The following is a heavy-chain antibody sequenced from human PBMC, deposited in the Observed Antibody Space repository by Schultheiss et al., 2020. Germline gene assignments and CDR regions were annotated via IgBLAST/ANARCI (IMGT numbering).Heavy chain of an antibody. CDR1: GFTFSSYS. Sequence: GGSLRLSCAASGFTFSSYSMNWVRQAPGKGLEWVSYISSSSSTIYYADSVKGRFTISRDNAKNSLYLQMNSLRDEDTAVYYCARVRGYCSGGSCYYYYYYMDVWGKGTTVTVSS. CDR2: ISSSSSTI. CDR3: ARVRGYCSGGSCYYYYYYMDV. V-gene: IGHV3-48*02. D-gene: IGHD2-15*01. J-gene: IGHJ6*03.